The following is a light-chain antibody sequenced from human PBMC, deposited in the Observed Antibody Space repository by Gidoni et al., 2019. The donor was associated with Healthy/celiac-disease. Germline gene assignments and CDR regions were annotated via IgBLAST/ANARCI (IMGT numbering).Light chain of an antibody. CDR3: MQALQTPYT. V-gene: IGKV2-28*01. J-gene: IGKJ2*01. CDR1: QSLLHSNGYNY. CDR2: VAS. Sequence: DIVMTQSPLSLPVTPGEPASISCRSSQSLLHSNGYNYLNWYLQKPGQSPQVLIYVASNRASGVPDRFSGSESGTDFTLKISRVEAEDVGVYYCMQALQTPYTFXQXTKLEI.